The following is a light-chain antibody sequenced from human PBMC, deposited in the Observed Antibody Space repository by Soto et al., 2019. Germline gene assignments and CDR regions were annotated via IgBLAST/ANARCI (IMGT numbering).Light chain of an antibody. V-gene: IGKV3-11*01. CDR2: DAS. CDR1: QSVSSY. CDR3: QQRSNWPPYT. J-gene: IGKJ2*01. Sequence: EIVLTKSPATMSLAPGERATLSCGASQSVSSYLAWYQQKPGQAPRLLIYDASNRATGIPARFSGSGSGTDFSLTISSLEPEDVAVYYCQQRSNWPPYTFGQGTKLEIK.